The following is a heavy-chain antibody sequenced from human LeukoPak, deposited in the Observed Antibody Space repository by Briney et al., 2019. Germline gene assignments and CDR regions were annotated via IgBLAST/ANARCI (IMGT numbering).Heavy chain of an antibody. D-gene: IGHD3-9*01. Sequence: GGSLRLSCAASGFTFSHYGMHWVRQAPGKGLEWVAFIRYDGSNKSYADSVKGRFTISRDNSKNALYLQMNSLRAEDTAVYYCAKDSPVGYSDWLAPGGDPYYMDVWGKGTTVT. CDR3: AKDSPVGYSDWLAPGGDPYYMDV. CDR1: GFTFSHYG. CDR2: IRYDGSNK. J-gene: IGHJ6*03. V-gene: IGHV3-30*02.